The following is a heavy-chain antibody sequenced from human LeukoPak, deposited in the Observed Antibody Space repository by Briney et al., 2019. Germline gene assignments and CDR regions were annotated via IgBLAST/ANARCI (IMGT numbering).Heavy chain of an antibody. CDR1: GGSISSYY. CDR3: ARDPNYGDYGFDY. Sequence: PSETLSLTCTVSGGSISSYYWSWIRQPPGKGLEWIGYIYYSGSTNYNPSLKSRVTISVDASKNQFSLKLSSVTAADTAVYYCARDPNYGDYGFDYWGQGTLVTVSS. J-gene: IGHJ4*02. D-gene: IGHD4-17*01. CDR2: IYYSGST. V-gene: IGHV4-59*01.